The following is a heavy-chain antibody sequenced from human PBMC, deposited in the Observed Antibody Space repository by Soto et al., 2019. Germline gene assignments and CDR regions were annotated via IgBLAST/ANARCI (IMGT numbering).Heavy chain of an antibody. CDR3: ARVFDCSGGSCYSPYYYYMDV. Sequence: GGSLRLSCAASGFTFSSYWMHWVRQAPGKGLVWVSRINSDGSSTSYADSVKGRFTISRDNAKNTLYLQMNSLGAEETAVYYCARVFDCSGGSCYSPYYYYMDVWGKGTTVTVSS. V-gene: IGHV3-74*01. D-gene: IGHD2-15*01. J-gene: IGHJ6*03. CDR1: GFTFSSYW. CDR2: INSDGSST.